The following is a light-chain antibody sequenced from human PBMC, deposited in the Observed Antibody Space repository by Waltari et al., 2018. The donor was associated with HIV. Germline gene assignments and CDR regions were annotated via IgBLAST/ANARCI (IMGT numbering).Light chain of an antibody. CDR2: ANS. V-gene: IGLV1-40*01. J-gene: IGLJ2*01. Sequence: QSVLTQPPSVSGAPGQRVTISNIGTGYDVQRYQQLPGTAPKLLMYANSYRPSGVPDRFSGSKSGTSASLAITGLQAEDEADYYCQSYDSSLSSVVFGGGTKLTVL. CDR1: IGTGYD. CDR3: QSYDSSLSSVV.